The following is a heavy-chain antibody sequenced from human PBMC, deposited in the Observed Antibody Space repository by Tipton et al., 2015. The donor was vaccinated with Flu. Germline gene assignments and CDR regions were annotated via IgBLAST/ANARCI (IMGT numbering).Heavy chain of an antibody. V-gene: IGHV4-34*01. D-gene: IGHD4-11*01. J-gene: IGHJ4*02. CDR2: LNHSGSN. CDR1: GGSFSGYY. CDR3: ARGGRTTVKPDY. Sequence: TLSLTCAVYGGSFSGYYWSWIRQPPGKGLEWMGELNHSGSNNYNPSLKSRVTISVDTPKNQFSLKLSSVTAADTAVYYCARGGRTTVKPDYWGQGTLVTVSS.